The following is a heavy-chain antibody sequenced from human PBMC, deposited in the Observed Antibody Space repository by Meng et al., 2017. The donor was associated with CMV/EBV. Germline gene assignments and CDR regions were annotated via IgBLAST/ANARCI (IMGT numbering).Heavy chain of an antibody. CDR3: ARDRGFGELGGYYYYGMDV. V-gene: IGHV3-21*01. D-gene: IGHD3-10*01. CDR2: ISSSSSYI. J-gene: IGHJ6*02. Sequence: GESLKISCAASRFTFSSYSMNWVRQAPGKGLEWVSSISSSSSYIYYADSVKGRFTISRDNAKNSLYLQMNSLRAEDTAVYYCARDRGFGELGGYYYYGMDVWGQGTTVTVSS. CDR1: RFTFSSYS.